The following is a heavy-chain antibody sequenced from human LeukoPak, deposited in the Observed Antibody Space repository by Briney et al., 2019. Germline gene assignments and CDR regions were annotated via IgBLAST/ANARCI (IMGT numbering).Heavy chain of an antibody. J-gene: IGHJ4*02. V-gene: IGHV3-33*01. CDR2: IWYDGSNK. CDR1: GFTFSSYG. CDR3: ASSPPAYYDFWSGYYRSYYFDY. Sequence: PGGSLRLSCVASGFTFSSYGMHWVRQAPGKGLEWVAVIWYDGSNKYYADSVKGRFTISRDNSKNTLYLQMNSLRAEDTAVYYCASSPPAYYDFWSGYYRSYYFDYWGQGTLVTVSS. D-gene: IGHD3-3*01.